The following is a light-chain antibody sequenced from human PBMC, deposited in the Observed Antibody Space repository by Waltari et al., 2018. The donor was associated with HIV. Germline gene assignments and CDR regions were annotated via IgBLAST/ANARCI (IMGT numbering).Light chain of an antibody. Sequence: QSVLTQPPSASGAPGQTVTISCSGSTSNVETQWVYWYQQLPGTAPKLLIYRNYQRPSGVPDRFSSSKSGASASLIISGLRSEDEADYFCGVWDSTVKQWLFGGRTKLTVL. J-gene: IGLJ3*02. V-gene: IGLV1-47*01. CDR1: TSNVETQW. CDR2: RNY. CDR3: GVWDSTVKQWL.